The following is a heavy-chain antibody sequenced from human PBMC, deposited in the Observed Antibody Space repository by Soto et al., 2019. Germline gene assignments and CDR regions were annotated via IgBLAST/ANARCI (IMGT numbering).Heavy chain of an antibody. J-gene: IGHJ4*02. V-gene: IGHV4-39*01. CDR2: IYYSGST. CDR1: GGSISSSSYY. Sequence: PSETLSLTCTVSGGSISSSSYYWGWIRQPPGKGLEWIGSIYYSGSTYYNPSLKSRVTISVDTSKNQNYLKLSSKNAADTAVYYCARRYGSSFDYWGQGTLVTVSS. D-gene: IGHD6-13*01. CDR3: ARRYGSSFDY.